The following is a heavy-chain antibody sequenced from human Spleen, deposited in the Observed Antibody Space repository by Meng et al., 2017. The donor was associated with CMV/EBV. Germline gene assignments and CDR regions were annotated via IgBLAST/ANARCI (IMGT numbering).Heavy chain of an antibody. V-gene: IGHV1-2*02. CDR1: GYTFTAHY. D-gene: IGHD3-22*01. J-gene: IGHJ5*02. Sequence: ASVKVSCKTSGYTFTAHYIHWVRQAPGQGLEWVGWINPNSGVTNYARKFQTRVTMTRDTSRTTAYMDLSSLRSDDTAVFYCARESSTNPYDSDAFDQWGQGTVVTVSS. CDR3: ARESSTNPYDSDAFDQ. CDR2: INPNSGVT.